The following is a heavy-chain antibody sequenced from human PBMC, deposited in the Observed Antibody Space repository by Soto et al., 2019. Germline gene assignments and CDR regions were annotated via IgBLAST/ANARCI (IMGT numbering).Heavy chain of an antibody. CDR3: ARGSHSNNYYGMEV. V-gene: IGHV1-46*01. Sequence: QGHLVQSGAEVKKPGASVTVSCKTSGYSFSNYYIHWVRQAPGQGLEWMGMVNPSGGSTSYARNFQDSVTMTRDTSTTTALMELRRLRSEDTAVYYCARGSHSNNYYGMEVWGQGTTVTVSS. CDR2: VNPSGGST. CDR1: GYSFSNYY. J-gene: IGHJ6*02. D-gene: IGHD4-4*01.